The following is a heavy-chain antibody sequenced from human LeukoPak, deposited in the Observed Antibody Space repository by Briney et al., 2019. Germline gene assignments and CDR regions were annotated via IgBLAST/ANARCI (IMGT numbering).Heavy chain of an antibody. CDR3: ARAHIVVVPAAIENYYYYMDV. V-gene: IGHV4-61*02. J-gene: IGHJ6*03. D-gene: IGHD2-2*01. CDR1: GGSISSGSYY. Sequence: PSQTLSLTCTVSGGSISSGSYYWSWIRQPAGKGLEWIGRIYTSGSTNYNPSLKSRVTISVDTSKNQFSLKLSSVTAADTAVYYCARAHIVVVPAAIENYYYYMDVWGKGTTVTVSS. CDR2: IYTSGST.